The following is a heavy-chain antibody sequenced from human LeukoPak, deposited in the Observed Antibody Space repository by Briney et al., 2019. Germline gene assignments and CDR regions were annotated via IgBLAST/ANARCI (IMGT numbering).Heavy chain of an antibody. J-gene: IGHJ4*02. CDR3: ARGWRKDYDFWSGYYLY. CDR2: INPNSCGT. D-gene: IGHD3-3*01. V-gene: IGHV1-2*02. CDR1: GYTFNGYY. Sequence: ASVKVSCKASGYTFNGYYMHWVRQAPGQGLDWMGWINPNSCGTNYAQKLQGRVTITTNTSTSTTHIELRSLRSDEPAVYYCARGWRKDYDFWSGYYLYWGQGSLVTVSS.